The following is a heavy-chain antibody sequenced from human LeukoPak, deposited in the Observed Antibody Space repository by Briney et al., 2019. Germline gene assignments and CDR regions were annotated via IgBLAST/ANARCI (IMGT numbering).Heavy chain of an antibody. CDR2: INPNSGGT. V-gene: IGHV1-2*02. Sequence: GASVKVSCKASGYTFTSYAMNWVRQAPGQGLEWMGWINPNSGGTNYAQKFQGRVTMTRDTSISTAYMELSRLRSDDTAVYYCARDSPMIVVVMLDYWGQGTLVTVSS. D-gene: IGHD3-22*01. CDR1: GYTFTSYA. CDR3: ARDSPMIVVVMLDY. J-gene: IGHJ4*02.